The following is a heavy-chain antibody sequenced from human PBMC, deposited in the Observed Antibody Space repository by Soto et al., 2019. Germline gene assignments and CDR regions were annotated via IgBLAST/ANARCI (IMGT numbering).Heavy chain of an antibody. CDR2: IYYSGST. Sequence: SETLSLTCTVSGGSISSGGYYWSWIRQHPGKGLEWIGYIYYSGSTYYNPSLKSRVTISVDTSRNQFSLKLTSVTAADTAVYYCARHLYYDISPGYLRPYHYYGMDVWGQGTTVTVSS. CDR1: GGSISSGGYY. J-gene: IGHJ6*02. V-gene: IGHV4-31*03. CDR3: ARHLYYDISPGYLRPYHYYGMDV. D-gene: IGHD3-9*01.